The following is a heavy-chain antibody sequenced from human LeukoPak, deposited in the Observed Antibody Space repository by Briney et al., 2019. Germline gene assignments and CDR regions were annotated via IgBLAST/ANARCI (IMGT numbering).Heavy chain of an antibody. D-gene: IGHD6-19*01. CDR3: ARQGYISGQGFRNNWFDP. CDR2: IYYSGST. J-gene: IGHJ5*02. Sequence: SETLSLTCTVSGGSISSYYWSWIRQPPGKGLEWIGYIYYSGSTNYNPSLKSRVIISVDTSKNQFSLSLSSVTAADTAVYYCARQGYISGQGFRNNWFDPWGQGSLVTVSS. CDR1: GGSISSYY. V-gene: IGHV4-59*08.